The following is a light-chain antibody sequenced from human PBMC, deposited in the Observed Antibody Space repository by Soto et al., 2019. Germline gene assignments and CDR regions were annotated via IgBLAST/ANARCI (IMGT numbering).Light chain of an antibody. V-gene: IGKV3-20*01. J-gene: IGKJ1*01. CDR2: GAS. CDR3: QQYGSSRT. CDR1: QSVSNNY. Sequence: ETLLTQSPGTLSLSPGERATLSCRASQSVSNNYLAWYQQKPGQAPRLLIYGASSRATGIPDRFSGSGSGTEFTLTISRLEPEDFAVYYCQQYGSSRTFGQGSKVDI.